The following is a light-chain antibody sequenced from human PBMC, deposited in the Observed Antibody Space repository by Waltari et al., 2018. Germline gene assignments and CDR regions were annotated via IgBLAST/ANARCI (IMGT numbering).Light chain of an antibody. CDR2: DAS. Sequence: FVLTQSPGPLSSSSGERVTLSCSASQIVTSNYLARYLQKPGQAPGLLIYDASNRATGISDRFSGSESGTDFTLTISRLEPEDVAVYYCQQYGRSPWTFGQGTKVEIK. CDR3: QQYGRSPWT. J-gene: IGKJ1*01. CDR1: QIVTSNY. V-gene: IGKV3-20*01.